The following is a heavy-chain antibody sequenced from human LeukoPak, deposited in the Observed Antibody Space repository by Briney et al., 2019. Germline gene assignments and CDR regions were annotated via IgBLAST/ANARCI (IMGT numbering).Heavy chain of an antibody. D-gene: IGHD6-19*01. CDR2: MNPNSGNA. J-gene: IGHJ6*03. V-gene: IGHV1-8*03. CDR1: GYTFTSYD. Sequence: ASVKVSCKASGYTFTSYDINWVRQATGQGLEWMGWMNPNSGNAGYAQKFQGRVTITRNTSISTAYMELSSLRSEDTAVYYCARGPIAVAVYYYYYMDVWGKGTTVTVSS. CDR3: ARGPIAVAVYYYYYMDV.